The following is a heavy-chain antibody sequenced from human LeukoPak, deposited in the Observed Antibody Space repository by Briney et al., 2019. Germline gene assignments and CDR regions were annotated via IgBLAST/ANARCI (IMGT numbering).Heavy chain of an antibody. D-gene: IGHD3-10*01. J-gene: IGHJ4*02. Sequence: GGSLRLSCAAPGFTFSSYGMHWVRQAPGKGLEWVAFIRYDGSNKYYADSVKGRFTISRDNSKNTLYLQMNSLRAEDTAVYYCAKDHLRYYYGSGNYFDYWGQGTLVTVSS. CDR2: IRYDGSNK. V-gene: IGHV3-30*02. CDR1: GFTFSSYG. CDR3: AKDHLRYYYGSGNYFDY.